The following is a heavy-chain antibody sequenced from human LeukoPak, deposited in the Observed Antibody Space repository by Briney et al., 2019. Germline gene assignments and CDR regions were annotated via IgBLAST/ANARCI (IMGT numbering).Heavy chain of an antibody. CDR2: INPSGGST. D-gene: IGHD2-8*01. V-gene: IGHV1-46*01. CDR1: GYTFSNYY. CDR3: ARVMSHLYYFDY. Sequence: ASVKVSCKASGYTFSNYYMHWVRQAPGQGLEWMGIINPSGGSTTYAQKFQGRVTMTRDTSTSTVYMELRSLRSDDTAVYYCARVMSHLYYFDYWGQGTLVTVSS. J-gene: IGHJ4*02.